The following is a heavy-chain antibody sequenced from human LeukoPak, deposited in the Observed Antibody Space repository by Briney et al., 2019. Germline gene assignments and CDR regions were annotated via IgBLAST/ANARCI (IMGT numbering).Heavy chain of an antibody. CDR1: GFTFSSHV. Sequence: PGASLRLSCAASGFTFSSHVMSWVRQAPGKGLEWVSSIIDSGGDTYYADSVKGRFTISRDNSKSTLYLQMNSLRAEDTAAYFCAIGRRDLLREFDSWGQGTLVTVSS. CDR3: AIGRRDLLREFDS. J-gene: IGHJ4*02. D-gene: IGHD1-26*01. V-gene: IGHV3-23*01. CDR2: IIDSGGDT.